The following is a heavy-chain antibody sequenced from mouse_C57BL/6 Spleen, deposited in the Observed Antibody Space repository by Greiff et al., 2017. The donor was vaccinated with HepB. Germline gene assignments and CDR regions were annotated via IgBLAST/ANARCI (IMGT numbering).Heavy chain of an antibody. J-gene: IGHJ2*01. D-gene: IGHD4-1*01. CDR3: ARGELGRLFDY. Sequence: EVQLVESGGGLVQPGGSLKLSCAASGFTFSDYYMYWVRQTPEKRLEWVAYISNGGGSTYYPDTVKGRFTISRDNAKNTLYLQMSRLKSEDTAMYYCARGELGRLFDYWGQGTTLTVSS. CDR2: ISNGGGST. CDR1: GFTFSDYY. V-gene: IGHV5-12*01.